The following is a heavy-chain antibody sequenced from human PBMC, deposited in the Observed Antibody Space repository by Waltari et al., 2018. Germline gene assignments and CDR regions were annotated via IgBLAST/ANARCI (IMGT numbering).Heavy chain of an antibody. V-gene: IGHV5-51*01. CDR1: GYSFTTYW. D-gene: IGHD5-18*01. Sequence: EVQLVQSGAVVKKPGESLKISCKASGYSFTTYWIGWVRQMPDKGLEWMGSIHPGDADTTYSHADRPSFQGQVTISADTSISTAYLQWNSLKASDTAIYYGAKVRDSQQWLPVQWGKGTLV. CDR2: IHPGDADT. CDR3: AKVRDSQQWLPVQ. J-gene: IGHJ4*02.